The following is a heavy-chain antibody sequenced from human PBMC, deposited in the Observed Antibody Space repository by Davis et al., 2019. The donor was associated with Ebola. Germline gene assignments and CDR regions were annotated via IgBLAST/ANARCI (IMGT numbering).Heavy chain of an antibody. CDR1: GYTFTNYG. J-gene: IGHJ4*02. CDR3: ARAQFPTTSDH. D-gene: IGHD1-1*01. CDR2: INPHNGNT. Sequence: ASVKVSCKASGYTFTNYGITWARQVPGQGLEWMGWINPHNGNTNYAQNVQGRVIMTSDTATTTAYMEVGSLRSDDTAVYYCARAQFPTTSDHWGQGTLVTVSS. V-gene: IGHV1-18*04.